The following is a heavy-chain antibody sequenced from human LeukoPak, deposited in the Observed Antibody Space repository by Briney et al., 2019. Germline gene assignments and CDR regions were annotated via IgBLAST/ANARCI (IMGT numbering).Heavy chain of an antibody. CDR3: ARCQVTGTYRFDC. D-gene: IGHD1-7*01. J-gene: IGHJ4*02. Sequence: ESGPTLSNPTPALTLTCSFSGFSRTANGVGVGWIRQPQAKALEWCAVFYWNDDKHYSPFLKSRLTITEDASKEQVVLTVTNMDPVATATYYCARCQVTGTYRFDCWGQGTLVTVSS. CDR1: GFSRTANGVG. V-gene: IGHV2-5*01. CDR2: FYWNDDK.